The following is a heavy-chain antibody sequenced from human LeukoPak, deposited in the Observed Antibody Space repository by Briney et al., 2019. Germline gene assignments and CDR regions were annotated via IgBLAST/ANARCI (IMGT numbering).Heavy chain of an antibody. D-gene: IGHD4-23*01. Sequence: SETLSLTCAVSGVSISSSNWWSWVRQPPGKGLEWIGEIYHSGSTNYNPSLKSRVTISVDKSKNQFSLKLSSVTAADTAVYYCARNGGNSDYDYWGQGTLVTVSA. CDR3: ARNGGNSDYDY. CDR1: GVSISSSNW. J-gene: IGHJ4*02. V-gene: IGHV4-4*02. CDR2: IYHSGST.